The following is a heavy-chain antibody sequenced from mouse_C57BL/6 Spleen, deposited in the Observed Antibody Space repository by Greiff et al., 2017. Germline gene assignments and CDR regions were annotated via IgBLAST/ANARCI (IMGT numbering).Heavy chain of an antibody. CDR1: GFNIKDYY. Sequence: VQLQQSGAELVRPGASVKLSCTASGFNIKDYYMHWVKQRPEQGLEWIGRIDPEDGDTEYAPKFQGKATMTADTSSNTAYLQLSSLTSEDTAVYYCTRGGNYFSWFAYWGQGTLVTVSA. D-gene: IGHD2-1*01. V-gene: IGHV14-1*01. CDR2: IDPEDGDT. J-gene: IGHJ3*01. CDR3: TRGGNYFSWFAY.